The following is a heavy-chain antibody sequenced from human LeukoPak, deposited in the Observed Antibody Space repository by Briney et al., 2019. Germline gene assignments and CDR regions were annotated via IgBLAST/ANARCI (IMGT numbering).Heavy chain of an antibody. CDR1: GYRFTSYW. D-gene: IGHD3-16*02. CDR3: ARLAEGYDYVWGSYRWFDY. V-gene: IGHV5-51*01. Sequence: GESLKISFKGSGYRFTSYWIGWVRQIPGKGLEWIGIIYSGDSDTRYSPSFQGQVTISADKSISTAYLQWSSLKASDTAMYYCARLAEGYDYVWGSYRWFDYWGQGTLVTVSS. CDR2: IYSGDSDT. J-gene: IGHJ4*02.